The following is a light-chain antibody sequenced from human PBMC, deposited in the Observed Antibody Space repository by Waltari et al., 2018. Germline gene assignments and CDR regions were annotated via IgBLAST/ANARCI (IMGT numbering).Light chain of an antibody. CDR3: SSYTTTSTRVV. J-gene: IGLJ2*01. V-gene: IGLV2-14*01. CDR1: SSAVGVYNY. Sequence: QSALTQPASVSGSPGQSISISCTGSSSAVGVYNYVSWYQQHPGKAPKPLIYEVSYRPSGVSYRFSGSKSGNTASLTISGLQAEDEADYYCSSYTTTSTRVVFGGGTTVTVL. CDR2: EVS.